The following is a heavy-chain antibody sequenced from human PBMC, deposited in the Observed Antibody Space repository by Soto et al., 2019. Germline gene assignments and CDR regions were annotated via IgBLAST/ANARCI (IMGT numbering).Heavy chain of an antibody. CDR1: GFTFSGYA. J-gene: IGHJ6*02. V-gene: IGHV3-23*01. Sequence: GGSLRLSCAASGFTFSGYAMTWVRQAPGKGLEWVSSITGSGTSTYYADSVKGRFIISRDNSKNTVSLQMNSLRADDTAVYYCGKSPYFDYYTMDVWGQGTTVTVSS. CDR2: ITGSGTST. CDR3: GKSPYFDYYTMDV.